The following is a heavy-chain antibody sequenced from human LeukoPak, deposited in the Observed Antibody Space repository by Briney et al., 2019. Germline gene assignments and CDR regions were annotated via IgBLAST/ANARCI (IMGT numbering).Heavy chain of an antibody. CDR3: AKDPDNWNYPFDY. J-gene: IGHJ4*02. D-gene: IGHD1-7*01. CDR2: ISGSGGST. CDR1: GFTFSSYA. V-gene: IGHV3-23*01. Sequence: GGSLRLSCTASGFTFSSYAMSWVRQAPGKGLEWVSAISGSGGSTYYADSVKGRFTISRDNSKNTLYLQMNSLRAEDTAVYYCAKDPDNWNYPFDYWGQGTLVTVSS.